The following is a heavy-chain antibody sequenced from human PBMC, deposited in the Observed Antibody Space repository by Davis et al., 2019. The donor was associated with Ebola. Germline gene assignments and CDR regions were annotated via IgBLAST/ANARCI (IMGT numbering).Heavy chain of an antibody. CDR1: GFTFSSYS. CDR2: ISSSSSYI. V-gene: IGHV3-21*04. D-gene: IGHD2-15*01. CDR3: AKDQGSAPPPNPHNAFDI. J-gene: IGHJ3*02. Sequence: GESLKISCAASGFTFSSYSMNWVRQAPGKGLEWVSSISSSSSYIYYADSVKGRFTISRDNSKNTLYRQMNSLRAEDTAVYYCAKDQGSAPPPNPHNAFDIWGQGTMVTVSS.